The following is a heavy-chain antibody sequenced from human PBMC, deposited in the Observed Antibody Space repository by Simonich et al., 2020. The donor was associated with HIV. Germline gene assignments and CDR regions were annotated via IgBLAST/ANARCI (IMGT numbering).Heavy chain of an antibody. J-gene: IGHJ4*02. D-gene: IGHD2-2*01. CDR1: GGSFSGYY. V-gene: IGHV4-34*01. CDR2: NNHSGST. CDR3: ARGFYQRLYYFDY. Sequence: QVQLQQWGAGLLKPSETLSLTCAVYGGSFSGYYWSWIRQPPGKGLEWIGENNHSGSTNYNPSLKSRVTISVDTSKNQFSLKLSSVTAADTAVYYCARGFYQRLYYFDYWGQGTLVTVSS.